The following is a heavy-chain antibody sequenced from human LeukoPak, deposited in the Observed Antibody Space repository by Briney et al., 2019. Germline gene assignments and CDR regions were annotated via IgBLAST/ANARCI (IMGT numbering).Heavy chain of an antibody. Sequence: PGGSLRLSCAASGFTFSTYWMNWVRQAPGKGLEWVANIKQDGSEKYYVDSVKGRFTISRDNAKNSLHLQMNSLRAEDTAMYYCASPMGATPWDAFDIWGQGTRVTVSP. CDR1: GFTFSTYW. J-gene: IGHJ3*02. CDR3: ASPMGATPWDAFDI. CDR2: IKQDGSEK. D-gene: IGHD1-26*01. V-gene: IGHV3-7*01.